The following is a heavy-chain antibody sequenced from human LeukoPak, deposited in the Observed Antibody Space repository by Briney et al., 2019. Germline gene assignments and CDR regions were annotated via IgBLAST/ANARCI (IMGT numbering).Heavy chain of an antibody. Sequence: GGSLRLSCAASKFTFSSYGMHWVRQAPGKGLEWVAFIRYDGSNEYYADSVKGRYTISRDNSKNTLYLQMNSLRTEDTAVYYCAKPGMPAALYYYMDVWGKGTTVTISS. D-gene: IGHD2-2*01. J-gene: IGHJ6*03. V-gene: IGHV3-30*02. CDR2: IRYDGSNE. CDR3: AKPGMPAALYYYMDV. CDR1: KFTFSSYG.